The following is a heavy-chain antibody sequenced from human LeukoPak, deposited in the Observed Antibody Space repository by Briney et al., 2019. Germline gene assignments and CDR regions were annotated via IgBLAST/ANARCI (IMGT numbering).Heavy chain of an antibody. Sequence: GGSLRLSCTASGFTFGDYAMSWVRQAPGKGLEWVGFIRSKAYGGTTEYAASVKGRFTISRDDSKSIAYLQMNSLKTEDTAVYYCTRQLGVSSGWYEGYHLDYWGQGTLVTVSS. CDR1: GFTFGDYA. CDR2: IRSKAYGGTT. CDR3: TRQLGVSSGWYEGYHLDY. D-gene: IGHD6-19*01. V-gene: IGHV3-49*04. J-gene: IGHJ4*02.